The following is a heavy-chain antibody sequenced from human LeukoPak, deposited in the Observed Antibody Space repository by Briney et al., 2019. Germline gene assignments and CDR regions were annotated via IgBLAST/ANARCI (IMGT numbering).Heavy chain of an antibody. Sequence: SETLSLTCTVSGGSISSYYWSWIRQPPGKGLEWIGYICYSGSTNYNPSLKSRVTISVDTSKNQFSLKLSSVTAADTAVYYCARVSVSSRYDFWSGSIYYFDYWGQGTLVTVSS. CDR3: ARVSVSSRYDFWSGSIYYFDY. V-gene: IGHV4-59*01. D-gene: IGHD3-3*01. CDR2: ICYSGST. CDR1: GGSISSYY. J-gene: IGHJ4*02.